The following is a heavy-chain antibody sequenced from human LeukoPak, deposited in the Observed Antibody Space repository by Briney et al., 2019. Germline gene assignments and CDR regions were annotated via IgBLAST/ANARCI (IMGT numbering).Heavy chain of an antibody. J-gene: IGHJ5*02. Sequence: PSETLSLTCTVSGGSISSGDYYWSWIRQPPGKGLEWIGYIYYSGSTYYNPSLKSRVTISVDKSKNQFSLKLSSVTAADTAVYYCARVAYCGGDCGNWFDPWGQGTLVTVSS. V-gene: IGHV4-30-4*01. CDR3: ARVAYCGGDCGNWFDP. CDR1: GGSISSGDYY. CDR2: IYYSGST. D-gene: IGHD2-21*02.